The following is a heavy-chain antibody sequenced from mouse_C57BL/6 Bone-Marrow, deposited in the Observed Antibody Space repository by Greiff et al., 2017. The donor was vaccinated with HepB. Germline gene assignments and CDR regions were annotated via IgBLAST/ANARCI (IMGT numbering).Heavy chain of an antibody. J-gene: IGHJ2*01. D-gene: IGHD3-1*01. V-gene: IGHV5-6*01. Sequence: EVKLMESGGDLVKPGGSLKLSCAASGFTFSSYGMSWVRQTPDKRLEWVATISSGGSYTYYPDSVKGRFTISRDNAKNTLYLQMSSLKSEDTAMYYCARHWASYFDYWGQGTTLTVSS. CDR1: GFTFSSYG. CDR2: ISSGGSYT. CDR3: ARHWASYFDY.